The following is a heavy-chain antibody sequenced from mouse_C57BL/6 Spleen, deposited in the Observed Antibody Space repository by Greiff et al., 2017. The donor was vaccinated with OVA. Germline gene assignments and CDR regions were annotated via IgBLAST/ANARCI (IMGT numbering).Heavy chain of an antibody. CDR2: IDPSESYT. CDR3: AREDSSGYRFAY. Sequence: QVQLQQPGAELVKPGASVKLSCKASGYTFTSYWMQWVKQRPGQGLEWIGEIDPSESYTNYNQKFKGKATLTVDTSSSTAYMQLSSLTSEDSAVYYCAREDSSGYRFAYWGQGTLVTVSA. V-gene: IGHV1-50*01. CDR1: GYTFTSYW. D-gene: IGHD3-2*02. J-gene: IGHJ3*01.